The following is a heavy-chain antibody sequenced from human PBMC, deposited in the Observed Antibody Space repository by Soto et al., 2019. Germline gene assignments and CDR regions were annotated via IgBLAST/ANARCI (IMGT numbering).Heavy chain of an antibody. CDR3: ARGHYYDSSGYYTFDY. CDR1: GGSFSGYY. CDR2: INHSGST. Sequence: SETLSLTCAVYGGSFSGYYWSWIRQPPGKGLEWIGEINHSGSTNYNPSLKSRVTISVDTSKNQFSLKLSSVTAADTAVYYCARGHYYDSSGYYTFDYWGQGTLVTVSS. J-gene: IGHJ4*02. D-gene: IGHD3-22*01. V-gene: IGHV4-34*01.